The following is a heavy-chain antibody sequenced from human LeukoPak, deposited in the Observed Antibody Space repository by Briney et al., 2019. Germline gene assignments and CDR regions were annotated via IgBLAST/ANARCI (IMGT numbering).Heavy chain of an antibody. CDR1: GGSISGYS. Sequence: SETLSLTCTVSGGSISGYSWSWIRQPPGKGLEWIGYIYHSGSTYYNPSLKSRVTISVDRSKNQFSLKLSSVTAADTAVYYCARGTHDFWSGPNWFDPWGQGTLVTVSS. V-gene: IGHV4-30-2*01. CDR2: IYHSGST. D-gene: IGHD3-3*01. CDR3: ARGTHDFWSGPNWFDP. J-gene: IGHJ5*02.